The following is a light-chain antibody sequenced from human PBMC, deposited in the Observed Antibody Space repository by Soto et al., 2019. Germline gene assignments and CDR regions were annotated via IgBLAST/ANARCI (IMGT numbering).Light chain of an antibody. CDR1: QNLSRN. CDR3: QQSDKCTHT. J-gene: IGKJ2*01. Sequence: EMVMTQSPATLSVSPGERATLSCRASQNLSRNLAWYHQHPGQAPPLLIFYASTRATGIPARFSGSGSVTDFTLTRRSLASEYFAVYYCQQSDKCTHTFGQGTKLEIK. CDR2: YAS. V-gene: IGKV3-15*01.